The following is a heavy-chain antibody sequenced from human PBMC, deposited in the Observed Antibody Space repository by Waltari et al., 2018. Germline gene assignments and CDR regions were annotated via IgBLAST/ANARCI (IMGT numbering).Heavy chain of an antibody. CDR2: TYYSGST. CDR1: GGSISSYY. D-gene: IGHD3-10*01. Sequence: QVQLQESGTGLVKPSETLSLTCTVSGGSISSYYWSWIRQPPGKGLEWIGYTYYSGSTNYNPSLKSRVTISVDTSKNQFSLKLSSVTAADTAVYYCARTYGSGRGIIDYWGQGTLVTVSS. CDR3: ARTYGSGRGIIDY. V-gene: IGHV4-59*01. J-gene: IGHJ4*02.